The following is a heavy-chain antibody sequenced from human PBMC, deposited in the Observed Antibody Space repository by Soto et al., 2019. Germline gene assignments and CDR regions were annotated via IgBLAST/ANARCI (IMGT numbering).Heavy chain of an antibody. Sequence: SETLCLTCTVSGGSISSYYWSGIRQPPGKGLEWIGYIYYSGSTNYNPSLKSRVTISVDTSKNQFSLKLSSVTAANTAVYYCARHHDSWGQGTLVTVSS. CDR1: GGSISSYY. J-gene: IGHJ4*02. V-gene: IGHV4-59*08. CDR3: ARHHDS. CDR2: IYYSGST.